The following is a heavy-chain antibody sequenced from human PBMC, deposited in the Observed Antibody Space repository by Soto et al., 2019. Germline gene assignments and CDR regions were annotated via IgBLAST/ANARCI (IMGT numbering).Heavy chain of an antibody. CDR3: ARGETQQQRDY. Sequence: QVHLQESGPGLVKPSGTLSLTCAVSGASISSSNWWSWVRQSPGKGLEWIGEIHHSGSTKYNPSLKSRVIMSVDKSKNQFFLKLTSVTAADTAVYFCARGETQQQRDYWGQGTLVTVSS. CDR1: GASISSSNW. D-gene: IGHD6-25*01. V-gene: IGHV4-4*02. J-gene: IGHJ4*02. CDR2: IHHSGST.